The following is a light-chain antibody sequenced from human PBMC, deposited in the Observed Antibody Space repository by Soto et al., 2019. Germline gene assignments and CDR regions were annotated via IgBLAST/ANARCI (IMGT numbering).Light chain of an antibody. CDR1: QSISSW. V-gene: IGKV1-5*01. CDR2: DAS. J-gene: IGKJ1*01. CDR3: QQYNSYSWT. Sequence: SPITQSPSTLSASVGDRVTITCRASQSISSWLAWYQQKPGKAPKLLIYDASSLESGVPSRFSGSGSGTEFTLTISSLQPDDFATYYCQQYNSYSWTFGQGTKVDIK.